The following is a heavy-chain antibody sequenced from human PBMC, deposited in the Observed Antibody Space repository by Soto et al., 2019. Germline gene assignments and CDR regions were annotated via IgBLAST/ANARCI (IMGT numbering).Heavy chain of an antibody. J-gene: IGHJ4*02. Sequence: QVQLQQWGAGLLKPSETLSLTCAVYGGSFSGYYWSWIRQPPGKGLEWIGEINHSGSTTYKPSVQNRVTIAVDTSKNQFSLKLSSVTAADTAVYYCARGGIAVAGKHFDYWGQGTLVTVSS. CDR1: GGSFSGYY. CDR2: INHSGST. V-gene: IGHV4-34*01. D-gene: IGHD6-19*01. CDR3: ARGGIAVAGKHFDY.